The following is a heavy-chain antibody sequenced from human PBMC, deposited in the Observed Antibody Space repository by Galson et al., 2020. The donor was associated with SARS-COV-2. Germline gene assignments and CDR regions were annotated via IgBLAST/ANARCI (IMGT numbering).Heavy chain of an antibody. CDR3: AGRVAGAGSLHI. Sequence: SQTLSLTCAISGASVSSNRTAWNWIRQSPSRGLEWLGRTYYRSQWSTDYAVSVKSRITINPDTSKNQFSLQLNSVTPEDTAIYYCAGRVAGAGSLHIWGQGTMVSVSS. V-gene: IGHV6-1*01. CDR1: GASVSSNRTA. J-gene: IGHJ3*02. D-gene: IGHD6-13*01. CDR2: TYYRSQWST.